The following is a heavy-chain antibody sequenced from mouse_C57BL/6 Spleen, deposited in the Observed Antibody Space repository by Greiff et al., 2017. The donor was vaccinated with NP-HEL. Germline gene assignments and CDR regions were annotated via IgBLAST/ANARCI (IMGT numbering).Heavy chain of an antibody. CDR2: ISSGGSYT. Sequence: EVQVVESGGDLVKPGGSLKLSCAASGFTFSSYGMSWVRQTPDKRLEWVATISSGGSYTYYPDSVKGRFTISRDNAKNTLYLQMSSLKSEDTAMYYCARRRSGGGYDAMDYWGQGTSVTVSS. V-gene: IGHV5-6*01. D-gene: IGHD3-1*01. CDR1: GFTFSSYG. J-gene: IGHJ4*01. CDR3: ARRRSGGGYDAMDY.